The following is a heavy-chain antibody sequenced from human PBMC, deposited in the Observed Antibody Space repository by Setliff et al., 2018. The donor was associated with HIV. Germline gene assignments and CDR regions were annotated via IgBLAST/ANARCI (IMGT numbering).Heavy chain of an antibody. V-gene: IGHV4-34*01. J-gene: IGHJ6*02. CDR2: INHSGNT. Sequence: PSETLSLTCAVYGGSFSTYYWTWIRQPPGKGLEWIGEINHSGNTDYNPSLKSRVTISVDASKSQFSLSLSSVTAADTAVYYCARVRGRYYYHYAMDVWGQGTTVTVSS. D-gene: IGHD3-10*01. CDR1: GGSFSTYY. CDR3: ARVRGRYYYHYAMDV.